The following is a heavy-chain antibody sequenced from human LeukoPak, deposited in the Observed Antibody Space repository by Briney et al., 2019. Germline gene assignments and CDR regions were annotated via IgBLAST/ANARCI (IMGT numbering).Heavy chain of an antibody. J-gene: IGHJ3*02. CDR3: ASSSYSSGWNDAFDI. CDR2: ISYDGSNK. Sequence: PGGSLRLSCAASGFTFSSYAMHWVRQAPGKGLEWVAVISYDGSNKYYADSVKGRFTISRDNSKNTLYLQMNSLRAEDTAVYYCASSSYSSGWNDAFDIWGQGTMVTVSS. V-gene: IGHV3-30-3*01. D-gene: IGHD6-19*01. CDR1: GFTFSSYA.